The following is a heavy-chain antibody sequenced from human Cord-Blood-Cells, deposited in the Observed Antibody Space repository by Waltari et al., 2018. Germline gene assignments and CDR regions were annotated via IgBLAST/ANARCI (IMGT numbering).Heavy chain of an antibody. CDR3: ARVTYNWNDDY. CDR1: GYTFTDYY. J-gene: IGHJ4*02. CDR2: YNPKRGGT. Sequence: QVQLVQSGAEVKKPGASVKVSCKASGYTFTDYYMHWVRQAPGQGLEWRGRYNPKRGGTNDAQKVQGRVTMTRDTSISTADMELSRLRSDDTAVYYCARVTYNWNDDYWGQGTLVTVSS. V-gene: IGHV1-2*06. D-gene: IGHD1-20*01.